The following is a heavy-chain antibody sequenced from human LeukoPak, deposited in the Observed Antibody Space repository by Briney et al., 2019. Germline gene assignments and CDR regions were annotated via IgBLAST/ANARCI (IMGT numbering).Heavy chain of an antibody. D-gene: IGHD2-2*01. CDR2: INTDGSST. V-gene: IGHV3-74*01. Sequence: GGSLRLSCAASGFTFSSYWMHWVRQAPGKGLVWVSRINTDGSSTSYADSVKGRFTISRDNSKNTLNLQMNSLRAEDTAVYYCAKDSCSSTSCYRGVDYWGQGTLVTVSS. CDR3: AKDSCSSTSCYRGVDY. J-gene: IGHJ4*02. CDR1: GFTFSSYW.